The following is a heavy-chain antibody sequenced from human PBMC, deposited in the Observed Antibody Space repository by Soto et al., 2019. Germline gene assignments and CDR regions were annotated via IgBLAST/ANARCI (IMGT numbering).Heavy chain of an antibody. D-gene: IGHD6-6*01. J-gene: IGHJ6*02. CDR1: GGTFSSYA. CDR3: ARFPSIAATYYYYGMDV. CDR2: IIPIFGTA. V-gene: IGHV1-69*13. Sequence: ASVKVSCKASGGTFSSYAISWVRQAPGQGLEWMGGIIPIFGTANYAQKFQGRVTITADESTSTACMELSSLRSEDTAVYYCARFPSIAATYYYYGMDVWGQGTTVTVSS.